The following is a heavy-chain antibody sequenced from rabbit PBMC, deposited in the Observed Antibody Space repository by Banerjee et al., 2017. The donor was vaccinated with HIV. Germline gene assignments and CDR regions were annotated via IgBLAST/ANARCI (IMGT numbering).Heavy chain of an antibody. D-gene: IGHD8-1*01. CDR3: ATWAGSTYWSL. Sequence: QEQLVESGGGLVKPGGTLTLTCKASGFDFSSYYYMCWVRQAPGKGPEWIACIYNGDGSTYYASWVNGRFTISRSTSLNTVTLQMTSLTAADTATYFCATWAGSTYWSLWGPGTLVTVS. CDR1: GFDFSSYY. J-gene: IGHJ4*01. CDR2: IYNGDGST. V-gene: IGHV1S47*01.